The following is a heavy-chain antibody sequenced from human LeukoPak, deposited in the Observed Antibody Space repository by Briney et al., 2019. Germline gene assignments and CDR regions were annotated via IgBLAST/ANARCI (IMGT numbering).Heavy chain of an antibody. CDR3: ARRIQGMASYYFDY. J-gene: IGHJ4*02. CDR2: INSDGGST. D-gene: IGHD5-24*01. CDR1: GFTFSSYW. Sequence: QPGGSLRLSCTASGFTFSSYWMHWVRQAPGKGLVWVSRINSDGGSTSYADSVKGRFTISRDNAKNTLYLQMNSLRAEDTAVYYCARRIQGMASYYFDYWGQGTLVTVSS. V-gene: IGHV3-74*01.